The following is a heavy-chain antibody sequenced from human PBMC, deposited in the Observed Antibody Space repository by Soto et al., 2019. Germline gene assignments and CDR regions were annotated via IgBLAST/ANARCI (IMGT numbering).Heavy chain of an antibody. V-gene: IGHV4-59*01. CDR2: IYYSGST. CDR3: ARSGEDNCNYDYYGMDV. Sequence: SETLSLTCTVSGGSISSYYWSWIRQPPGKGLEWIGYIYYSGSTNYNPSLKSRVTISVDTSKNQFSLKLSSVTAADTAVYYCARSGEDNCNYDYYGMDVWGQGTTVTVSS. CDR1: GGSISSYY. J-gene: IGHJ6*02. D-gene: IGHD1-20*01.